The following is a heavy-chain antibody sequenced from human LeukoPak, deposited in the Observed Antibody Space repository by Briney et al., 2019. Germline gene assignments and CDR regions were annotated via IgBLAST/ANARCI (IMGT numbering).Heavy chain of an antibody. V-gene: IGHV1-69*13. CDR1: GGTFSSYA. Sequence: GASVKVSCKASGGTFSSYAISWVRQAPGQGLEWMGGIIPIFGTANYAQKFQGRVTITADESTSTAYMELSSLRSEDTAVYYCARNPGDILTGYNYYYGMDVWGQGTTVTVSS. D-gene: IGHD3-9*01. CDR3: ARNPGDILTGYNYYYGMDV. J-gene: IGHJ6*02. CDR2: IIPIFGTA.